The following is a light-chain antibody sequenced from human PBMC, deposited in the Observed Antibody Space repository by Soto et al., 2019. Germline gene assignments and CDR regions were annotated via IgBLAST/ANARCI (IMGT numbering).Light chain of an antibody. CDR1: QSVSGY. Sequence: EIMMTQSPATLSASPGEGATLSCRASQSVSGYLAWYRQKPGQAPRLLIYEASNRATGIPARFSGSGSGTDFTLTISSLEPEDFAVYYCQQRSNWPSTFGGGTKVEMK. CDR3: QQRSNWPST. CDR2: EAS. J-gene: IGKJ4*01. V-gene: IGKV3-11*01.